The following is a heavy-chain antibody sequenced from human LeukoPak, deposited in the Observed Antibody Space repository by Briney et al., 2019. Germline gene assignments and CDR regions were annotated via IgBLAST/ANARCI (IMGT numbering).Heavy chain of an antibody. CDR3: AREDDYSNYFDY. D-gene: IGHD4-11*01. J-gene: IGHJ4*02. CDR2: ISYDGSNK. Sequence: GGSLRLSCAASGFTFSSYAMHWVRQAPGKGLEWVAVISYDGSNKYYADSVKGRFTISRDNSKNTLYLQMNSLRAGDTAVYYCAREDDYSNYFDYRGQGTLVTVSS. CDR1: GFTFSSYA. V-gene: IGHV3-30-3*01.